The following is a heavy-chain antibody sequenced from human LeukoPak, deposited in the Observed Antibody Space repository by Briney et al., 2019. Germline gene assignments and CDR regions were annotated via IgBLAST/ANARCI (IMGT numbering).Heavy chain of an antibody. CDR3: AKDKGWGYSTYDYYGMDV. CDR1: GFTVSSNY. J-gene: IGHJ6*02. D-gene: IGHD1-26*01. V-gene: IGHV3-23*01. CDR2: ISGSGGST. Sequence: PGGSLRLSCAASGFTVSSNYMGWVRQAPGKGLEWVSAISGSGGSTYYADSVKGRFTISRDNSKNTLYPQMNSLRAEDTAVYYCAKDKGWGYSTYDYYGMDVWGQGTMVTVSS.